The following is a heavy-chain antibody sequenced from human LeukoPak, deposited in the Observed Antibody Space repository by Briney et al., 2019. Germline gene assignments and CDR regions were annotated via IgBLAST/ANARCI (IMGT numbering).Heavy chain of an antibody. D-gene: IGHD6-13*01. Sequence: ASVKVSCKASGYTFTSYGISWVRQAPGQGLEWMGWISAYNGNTNYAQKLQGRVTMTTDTSTSTAYMELRSLRSDDTAVYYCARAGSAEQLVPGDAFDIWGQGTMVTVSS. CDR3: ARAGSAEQLVPGDAFDI. V-gene: IGHV1-18*01. CDR1: GYTFTSYG. J-gene: IGHJ3*02. CDR2: ISAYNGNT.